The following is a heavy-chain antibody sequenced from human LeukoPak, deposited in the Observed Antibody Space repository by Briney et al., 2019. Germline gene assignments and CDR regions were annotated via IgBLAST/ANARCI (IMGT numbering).Heavy chain of an antibody. CDR3: ARGRQDYVWGSYRIIDAFDI. CDR1: GGSFSGYY. D-gene: IGHD3-16*02. Sequence: SETLSLTCAVYGGSFSGYYWSWIRQPPGKGLEWIGEINHSGSTNYNPSLKSRVTISVDTSKNQFSLKLSSVTAADTAVYYCARGRQDYVWGSYRIIDAFDIWGQGTMVTVSS. J-gene: IGHJ3*02. V-gene: IGHV4-34*01. CDR2: INHSGST.